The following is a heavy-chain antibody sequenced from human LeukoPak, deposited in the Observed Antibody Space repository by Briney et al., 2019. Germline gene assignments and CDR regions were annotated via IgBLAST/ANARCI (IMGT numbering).Heavy chain of an antibody. Sequence: SETLSITCTVSGGSISSSSYYWGCIRQPPGKGLEWIGSIYYSGSTYYNPSLKSRVTISVDTSKNQFSLKLSSVTAADTAVYYCARQGSGWYFDYWGQGTLVTVSS. CDR2: IYYSGST. J-gene: IGHJ4*02. CDR1: GGSISSSSYY. CDR3: ARQGSGWYFDY. D-gene: IGHD6-19*01. V-gene: IGHV4-39*01.